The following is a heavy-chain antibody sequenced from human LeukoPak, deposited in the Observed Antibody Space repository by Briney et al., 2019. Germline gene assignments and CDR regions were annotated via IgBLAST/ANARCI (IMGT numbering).Heavy chain of an antibody. CDR3: ARESPPYYYYYYMDV. Sequence: GGSLRLSCAASGFTFSSYWMHWVRQAPGKGLVWVSRINTDGSSTSYADSVKGRFTISRDNAKNTLYLQMNSLRAEDTAVYYCARESPPYYYYYYMDVWGKGTTVTVSS. V-gene: IGHV3-74*01. CDR1: GFTFSSYW. CDR2: INTDGSST. J-gene: IGHJ6*03.